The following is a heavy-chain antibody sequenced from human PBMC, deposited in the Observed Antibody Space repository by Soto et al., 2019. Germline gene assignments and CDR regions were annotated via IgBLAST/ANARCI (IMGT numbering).Heavy chain of an antibody. CDR1: GGTFGSDA. Sequence: ASVKVSCKASGGTFGSDAIPWVRQAPGHGLEWVGRIIPIFGTTNYAQNLQGRVTISADKSTLTSYMELHSLTSDDTALYYCARDRTDSGYYTNWLDPWGQGTQVTVSS. V-gene: IGHV1-69*06. D-gene: IGHD3-22*01. CDR3: ARDRTDSGYYTNWLDP. CDR2: IIPIFGTT. J-gene: IGHJ5*02.